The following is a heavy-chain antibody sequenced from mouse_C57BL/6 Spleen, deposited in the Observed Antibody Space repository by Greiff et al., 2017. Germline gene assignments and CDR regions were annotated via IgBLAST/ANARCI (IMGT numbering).Heavy chain of an antibody. Sequence: EVKLVESGPGLVKPSQSLSLTCSVTGYSITSGYYWNWIRQFPGNKLEWMGYISYDGSNNYNPSLKNRISITRDTSKNQFFLKLNSVTTEDTATYYCASFTREVRSYFDYWGQGTTLTVSS. CDR1: GYSITSGYY. CDR3: ASFTREVRSYFDY. CDR2: ISYDGSN. V-gene: IGHV3-6*01. D-gene: IGHD2-14*01. J-gene: IGHJ2*01.